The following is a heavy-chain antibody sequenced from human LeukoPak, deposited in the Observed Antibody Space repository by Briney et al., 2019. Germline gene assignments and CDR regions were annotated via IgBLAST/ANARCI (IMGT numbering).Heavy chain of an antibody. J-gene: IGHJ4*02. D-gene: IGHD1-1*01. Sequence: PGGSLRLSCATSGFTFSAYEMNWVRQAPGKGLEWVSYISASGSSTYYADSVEGRFTISRDNARNSLLLRMNSLRAEDTGVYYCARGVPGDYWGQGTLVTVSS. CDR3: ARGVPGDY. CDR2: ISASGSST. V-gene: IGHV3-48*03. CDR1: GFTFSAYE.